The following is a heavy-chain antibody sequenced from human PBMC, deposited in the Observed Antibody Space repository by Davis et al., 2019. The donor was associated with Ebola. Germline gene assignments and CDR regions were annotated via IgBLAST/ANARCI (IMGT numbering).Heavy chain of an antibody. Sequence: PGGSLRLSCAASGFTFSSYAMTCVRPAPGKGLDWVSTISGSGDNTYYADSVKGLFTISRDNSKNTLYLQMDSLRAEDTAIYYCAKDLYGDYKLDCWGQGTLVTVSS. CDR2: ISGSGDNT. CDR3: AKDLYGDYKLDC. J-gene: IGHJ4*02. D-gene: IGHD4-17*01. V-gene: IGHV3-23*01. CDR1: GFTFSSYA.